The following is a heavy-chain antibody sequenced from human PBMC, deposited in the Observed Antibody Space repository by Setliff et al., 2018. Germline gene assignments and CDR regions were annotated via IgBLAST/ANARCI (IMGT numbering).Heavy chain of an antibody. Sequence: ASVKVSCKASGYTFPSYGISWVRQAPGQGLEWMGWISAYNGYIIYEQKFQGRLTISADESTTTAYMDLTSPRSEDTAVYYCARSVGGLGEIPRAYYYHMDVWGNGTMVTVSS. J-gene: IGHJ6*03. V-gene: IGHV1-18*01. CDR3: ARSVGGLGEIPRAYYYHMDV. CDR1: GYTFPSYG. CDR2: ISAYNGYI. D-gene: IGHD3-10*01.